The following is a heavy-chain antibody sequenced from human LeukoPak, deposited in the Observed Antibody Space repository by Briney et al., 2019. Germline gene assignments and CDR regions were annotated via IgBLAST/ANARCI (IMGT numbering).Heavy chain of an antibody. J-gene: IGHJ4*02. Sequence: GGSLRLSCAASGFTFSKYWMSWVRQAPGKGLEWVANIKEDGSERYYVDSVKGRFTISRDNPKNSPYLQMNSLRVEDTAVYYCARVGSSRFAELSLFDYWGQGTLVTVSS. CDR3: ARVGSSRFAELSLFDY. CDR2: IKEDGSER. D-gene: IGHD3-10*01. CDR1: GFTFSKYW. V-gene: IGHV3-7*01.